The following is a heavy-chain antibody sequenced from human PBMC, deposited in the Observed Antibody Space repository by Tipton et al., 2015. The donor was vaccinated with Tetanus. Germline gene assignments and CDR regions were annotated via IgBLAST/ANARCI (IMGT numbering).Heavy chain of an antibody. CDR3: ARAEAIFGVVIRFGWFDP. Sequence: TLSLTCTISGGSISRFYWGWIRQPPGKGLEWIGEINHSGSTNYNPSLKSLVTISVDTSKNQFSLRLSSVTAADTAVYYCARAEAIFGVVIRFGWFDPWGQGTLVTVSS. J-gene: IGHJ5*02. CDR2: INHSGST. CDR1: GGSISRFY. D-gene: IGHD3-3*01. V-gene: IGHV4-34*01.